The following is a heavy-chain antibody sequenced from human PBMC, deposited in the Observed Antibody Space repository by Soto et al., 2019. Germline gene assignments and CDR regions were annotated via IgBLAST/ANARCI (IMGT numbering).Heavy chain of an antibody. J-gene: IGHJ4*02. CDR1: GGSVSSGSHY. CDR2: VYYSGST. CDR3: ARGHDFWSGFSYFDY. Sequence: PSETLSLTCTVSGGSVSSGSHYWSWIRQPPGKRLEWVGYVYYSGSTNYNPSLQSRVTISVDTSKNQFSLKVNSVTAADTAGYYCARGHDFWSGFSYFDYWGQGTLVTVSS. V-gene: IGHV4-61*01. D-gene: IGHD3-3*01.